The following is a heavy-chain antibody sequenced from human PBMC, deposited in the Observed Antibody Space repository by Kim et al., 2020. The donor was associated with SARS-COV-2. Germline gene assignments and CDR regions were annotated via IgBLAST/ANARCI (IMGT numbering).Heavy chain of an antibody. D-gene: IGHD2-15*01. V-gene: IGHV4-4*07. CDR2: IYGDGTS. CDR1: GGSISPYY. J-gene: IGHJ3*01. CDR3: ARVSLFAARDGYDV. Sequence: SETLSLTCTVSGGSISPYYWTWIRQFAGKGLEWIGRIYGDGTSNYNPSLKSRLTVSVDTSRNQFSLRLSSVTAADTAMYYCARVSLFAARDGYDVWGQGTMVTVSS.